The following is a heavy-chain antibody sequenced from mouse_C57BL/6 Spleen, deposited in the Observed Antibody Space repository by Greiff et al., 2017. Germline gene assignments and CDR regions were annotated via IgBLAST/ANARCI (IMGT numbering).Heavy chain of an antibody. CDR2: IYPGDGDT. CDR1: GYAFSSSW. V-gene: IGHV1-82*01. Sequence: FQLQQSGPELVKPGASVKISCKASGYAFSSSWMNWVKPRPGKGLEWIGRIYPGDGDTNYNGKFKGKATLTADKSSSTAYMQLSSLASEDSAVYFCARGYYGRGDYWGQGTTLTVSS. D-gene: IGHD1-1*01. CDR3: ARGYYGRGDY. J-gene: IGHJ2*01.